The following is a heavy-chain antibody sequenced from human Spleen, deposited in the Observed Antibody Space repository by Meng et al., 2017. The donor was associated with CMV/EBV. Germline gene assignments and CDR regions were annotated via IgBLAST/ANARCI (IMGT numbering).Heavy chain of an antibody. J-gene: IGHJ6*02. CDR1: GGSVSSGSYY. V-gene: IGHV4-39*07. Sequence: SETLSLTCTASGGSVSSGSYYWSWIRQPPGKGVEWIGSIHHSGSTYYNPSLKSRVTISVDTSKNQFSLKLSSVTAADTAVYYCARGRDIAALYYYYGMDVWGQGTTVTVSS. CDR2: IHHSGST. D-gene: IGHD6-6*01. CDR3: ARGRDIAALYYYYGMDV.